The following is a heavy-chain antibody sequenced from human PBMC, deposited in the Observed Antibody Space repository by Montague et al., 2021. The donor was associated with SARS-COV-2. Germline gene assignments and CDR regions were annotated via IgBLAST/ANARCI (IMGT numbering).Heavy chain of an antibody. CDR3: ARGAPTITMIVVVFTGAGWYFDL. CDR2: INHSGST. Sequence: SETLSLTCAVHGGSFSGYYWSWIRQPPGKGLEWIGEINHSGSTNYNPSLKSRVSISVDTSKNQFSLKLISVTAADTAVYYCARGAPTITMIVVVFTGAGWYFDLWGRGTLVTVSS. D-gene: IGHD3-22*01. J-gene: IGHJ2*01. CDR1: GGSFSGYY. V-gene: IGHV4-34*01.